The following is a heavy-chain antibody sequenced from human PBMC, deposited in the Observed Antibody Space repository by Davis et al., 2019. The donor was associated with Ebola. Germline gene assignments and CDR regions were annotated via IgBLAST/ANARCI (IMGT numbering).Heavy chain of an antibody. CDR2: IYYSGST. J-gene: IGHJ5*02. V-gene: IGHV4-61*05. Sequence: SETLSLTCPLSAGSISSSSYYWGWIRQPPGKGLEWFGYIYYSGSTNYNPSLKSRVTISVDTSKNQFSLRLSSVTAADTAVYYCARVVYSSSWYGGFDPWGQGTLVTVSS. D-gene: IGHD6-13*01. CDR3: ARVVYSSSWYGGFDP. CDR1: AGSISSSSYY.